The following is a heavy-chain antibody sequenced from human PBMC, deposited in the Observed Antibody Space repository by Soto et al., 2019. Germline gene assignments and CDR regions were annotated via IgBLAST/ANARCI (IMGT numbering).Heavy chain of an antibody. CDR2: INHSGST. V-gene: IGHV4-34*01. J-gene: IGHJ5*02. Sequence: SETLSLTCAVYGGSFSGYYWSWIRQPPGKGLEWIGEINHSGSTNYNPSLKSRVTISVDTSKNQFSLKLSSVTAADTAVYYCARGDRFDPWGQGTLVTVSS. CDR3: ARGDRFDP. CDR1: GGSFSGYY.